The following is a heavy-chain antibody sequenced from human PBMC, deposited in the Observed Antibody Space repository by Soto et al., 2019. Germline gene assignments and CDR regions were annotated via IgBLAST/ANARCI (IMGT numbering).Heavy chain of an antibody. D-gene: IGHD6-6*01. CDR3: ARPHPDSSSSEYYYYYYMDV. J-gene: IGHJ6*03. CDR2: ISGGGSA. V-gene: IGHV3-23*01. CDR1: GFTFSSYA. Sequence: GGSLRLSCEASGFTFSSYAMSWVRQAPGKGLEWVSGISGGGSAYYVDSVKGRFTISRDNSKNTLYLQMNSLRAEDTAVYYCARPHPDSSSSEYYYYYYMDVWGKGTTVTVSS.